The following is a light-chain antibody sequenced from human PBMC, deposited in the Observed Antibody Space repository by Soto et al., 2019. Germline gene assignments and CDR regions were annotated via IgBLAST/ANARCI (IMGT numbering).Light chain of an antibody. J-gene: IGKJ1*01. CDR1: QGIKNY. V-gene: IGKV1-27*01. CDR3: QKYDNAPWT. Sequence: DIQMTQSPSSLSASVGDRVTITCRASQGIKNYLAWYQQRPGKVPRLLMYAASTLQSGVPSRFSGSVSGTDFTLTISSLQPEDVATYYCQKYDNAPWTFGQGTKVDIK. CDR2: AAS.